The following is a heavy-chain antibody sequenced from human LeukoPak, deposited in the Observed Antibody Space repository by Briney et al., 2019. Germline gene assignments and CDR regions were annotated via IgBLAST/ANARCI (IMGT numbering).Heavy chain of an antibody. J-gene: IGHJ6*02. V-gene: IGHV3-23*01. CDR2: ISGGGSST. Sequence: GGSLRLSCAASGFTFSNYAMSWVRQAPGKGLEWVSTISGGGSSTYYADSVKGRFTIFRDNSKNTLYLHMNSLRAEDAAVYYCARMRFAETAMASDYNNYYYGMDVWGQGTTVTVSS. D-gene: IGHD5-18*01. CDR1: GFTFSNYA. CDR3: ARMRFAETAMASDYNNYYYGMDV.